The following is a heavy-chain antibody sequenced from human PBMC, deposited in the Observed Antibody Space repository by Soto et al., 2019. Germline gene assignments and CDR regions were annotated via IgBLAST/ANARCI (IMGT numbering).Heavy chain of an antibody. CDR1: GGSISNYY. Sequence: SETLSLTCTVSGGSISNYYWSWIRQPPGKGLEWIGYIYDRGNTNYNPSLKSRVSISIDTSKNQFSLKVSSVTAADTAVYYCAGTTVTTRLNFDYWGQGTLVTVSS. D-gene: IGHD4-17*01. CDR3: AGTTVTTRLNFDY. V-gene: IGHV4-59*08. CDR2: IYDRGNT. J-gene: IGHJ4*02.